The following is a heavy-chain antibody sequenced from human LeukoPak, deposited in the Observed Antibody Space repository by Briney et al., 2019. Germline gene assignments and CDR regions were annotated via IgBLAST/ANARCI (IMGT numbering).Heavy chain of an antibody. V-gene: IGHV5-51*01. CDR2: IYPRDSDT. Sequence: GESLKISCKGSGYSFTSFWIGWVRQMPGKGLEWMGIIYPRDSDTRYSLSFQGQVTISADKSISTAYLQWSSLKASDTAMYYCATADSSAYREHDGFDLWGQGTMVTVSS. CDR1: GYSFTSFW. J-gene: IGHJ3*01. D-gene: IGHD3-22*01. CDR3: ATADSSAYREHDGFDL.